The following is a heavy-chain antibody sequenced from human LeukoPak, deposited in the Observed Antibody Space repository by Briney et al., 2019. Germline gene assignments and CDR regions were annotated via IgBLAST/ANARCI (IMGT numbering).Heavy chain of an antibody. CDR1: GDSISSYY. D-gene: IGHD1-26*01. V-gene: IGHV4-34*01. J-gene: IGHJ3*02. CDR3: ATRNSGSYSI. CDR2: INHSGST. Sequence: SETLSLTCTVSGDSISSYYWSWIRQPPGKGLEWIGEINHSGSTNYNPSLKSRVTISVDTSKNQFSLKLSSVTAADTAVYYCATRNSGSYSIWGQGTMVTVSS.